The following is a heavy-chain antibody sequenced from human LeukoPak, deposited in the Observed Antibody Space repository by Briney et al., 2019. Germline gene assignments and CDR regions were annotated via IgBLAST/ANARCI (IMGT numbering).Heavy chain of an antibody. CDR1: GFIFSSYA. V-gene: IGHV3-30-3*01. Sequence: GGSLRLSCAAAGFIFSSYAMSWVRQAPGKGLEWVAVISYDGSNAYYADSGKGRFTISRDSSENTLYLQMNSLRVEDTAVYYCARVGYYSSGPFSYFDYWGQGTLVTVSS. D-gene: IGHD3-10*01. J-gene: IGHJ4*02. CDR3: ARVGYYSSGPFSYFDY. CDR2: ISYDGSNA.